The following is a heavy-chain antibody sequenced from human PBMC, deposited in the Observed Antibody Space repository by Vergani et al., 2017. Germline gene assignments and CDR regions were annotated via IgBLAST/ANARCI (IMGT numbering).Heavy chain of an antibody. Sequence: QLVQSGPEVKKPGTSVKVSCKASGFTFTNSAVQWVRQARGQRLECVGWIVVGSGNTNYAQKFQERVTITRDMSTSTAYMELSSLRSEDTAVYYCAASSPGIAVAGADAFDIWGQGTMVTVSS. J-gene: IGHJ3*02. CDR2: IVVGSGNT. V-gene: IGHV1-58*01. CDR3: AASSPGIAVAGADAFDI. CDR1: GFTFTNSA. D-gene: IGHD6-19*01.